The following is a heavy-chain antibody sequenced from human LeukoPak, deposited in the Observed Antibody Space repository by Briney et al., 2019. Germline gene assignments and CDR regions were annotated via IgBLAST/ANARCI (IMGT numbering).Heavy chain of an antibody. D-gene: IGHD2-21*01. Sequence: SVKVSCKASGGTFSSYAISWVRQAPGQGLEWMGGIIPIFGTANYAQKFQGRVTITADESTSTAYMELSSLRSEDTAVYYCARAPNCGGDCDYWGQGTLVTASS. CDR3: ARAPNCGGDCDY. CDR1: GGTFSSYA. CDR2: IIPIFGTA. J-gene: IGHJ4*02. V-gene: IGHV1-69*13.